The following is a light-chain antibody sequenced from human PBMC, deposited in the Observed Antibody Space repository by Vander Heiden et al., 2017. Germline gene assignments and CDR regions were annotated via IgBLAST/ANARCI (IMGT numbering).Light chain of an antibody. CDR2: AAS. J-gene: IGKJ4*01. V-gene: IGKV1-33*01. CDR1: QDISNY. CDR3: QQYDNLPLT. Sequence: DIQMTQSPSSLSASVGDRVTITCRASQDISNYLNWYQQKPGKAPKLLIYAASNLQTGVPSRFSGSGSGTDFTFTISSLQPEDIATYYCQQYDNLPLTFGRGTKVEIK.